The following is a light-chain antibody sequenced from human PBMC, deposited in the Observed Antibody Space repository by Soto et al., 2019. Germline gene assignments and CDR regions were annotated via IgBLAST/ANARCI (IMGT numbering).Light chain of an antibody. Sequence: DIQVTQSPSSLSASIGDRVIITCRASQPISTSLQWFQQRPGKAPKLLIYALSNLQSGVPSRFSGSGTGTEFTLIISRLQPEDVGNYFCQQSYSTPLTFGGGTKVQI. CDR3: QQSYSTPLT. CDR1: QPISTS. J-gene: IGKJ4*01. V-gene: IGKV1-39*01. CDR2: ALS.